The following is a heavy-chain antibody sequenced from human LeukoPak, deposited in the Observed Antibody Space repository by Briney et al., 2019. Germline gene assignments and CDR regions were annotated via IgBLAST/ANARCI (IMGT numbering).Heavy chain of an antibody. D-gene: IGHD5-12*01. J-gene: IGHJ4*02. CDR1: GYTFTSYY. CDR2: INPSGGST. Sequence: ASVKVSCKASGYTFTSYYMHWVRQAPGQGLEWMGIINPSGGSTSYAQKLQGRVTMTRDMSTTTVFMELSSLRSEDTAVYYCEIYTGYDSFWGQGTLVTVSS. CDR3: EIYTGYDSF. V-gene: IGHV1-46*01.